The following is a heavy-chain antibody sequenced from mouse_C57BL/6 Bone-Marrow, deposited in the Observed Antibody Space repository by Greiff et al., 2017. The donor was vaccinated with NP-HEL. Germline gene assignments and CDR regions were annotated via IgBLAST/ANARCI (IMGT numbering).Heavy chain of an antibody. J-gene: IGHJ4*01. Sequence: QVQLKQSGPGLVQPSQSLSITCTVSGFSLTSYGVHWVRQSPGKGLEWLGVIWSGGSTDYNAAFISRLSISKDNSTSQVFFKMNSLQADDTAIYYCAPQLGPSMDYWGQGTSVTVSS. CDR2: IWSGGST. V-gene: IGHV2-2*01. CDR1: GFSLTSYG. CDR3: APQLGPSMDY. D-gene: IGHD4-1*02.